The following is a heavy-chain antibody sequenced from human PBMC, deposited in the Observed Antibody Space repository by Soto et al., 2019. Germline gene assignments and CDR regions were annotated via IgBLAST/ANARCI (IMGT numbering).Heavy chain of an antibody. CDR2: ISSNSAYI. J-gene: IGHJ5*02. CDR3: TRDASRDSSARGWFDP. D-gene: IGHD6-13*01. V-gene: IGHV3-21*01. CDR1: GFTFRSFT. Sequence: LRLSCAASGFTFRSFTMNWVRQAPGKGLEWVSTISSNSAYIYYTDALRGRFTISKDNAKNSLHLQMNSLRAEDTAVYYCTRDASRDSSARGWFDPWGPGTLVTVSS.